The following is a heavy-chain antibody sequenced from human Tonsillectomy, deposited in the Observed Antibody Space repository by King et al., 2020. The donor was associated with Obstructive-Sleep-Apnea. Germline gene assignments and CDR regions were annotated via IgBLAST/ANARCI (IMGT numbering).Heavy chain of an antibody. Sequence: QLQESGPGLVKPSETLSLTCTVSGYSISSGYYWGWLRQPPGRGLEWIGNIYHSGSAYYNPSLKSRVTISVDTSKNQFSLKLSSVTAADTAVYYCARDLYGDYVSIYLDYWGQGTLVTVSA. D-gene: IGHD4-17*01. J-gene: IGHJ4*02. V-gene: IGHV4-38-2*02. CDR1: GYSISSGYY. CDR2: IYHSGSA. CDR3: ARDLYGDYVSIYLDY.